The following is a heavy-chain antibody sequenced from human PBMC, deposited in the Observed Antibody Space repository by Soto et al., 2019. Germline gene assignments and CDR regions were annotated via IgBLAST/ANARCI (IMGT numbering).Heavy chain of an antibody. Sequence: QVQLVQSGAEVKSAGSSVKVSCKASGDTFNFYSINWVRQAPGLGLEWVGRVNPILSMSNYAQRFQGRVTMPADKSTGTAYMELRSLRSEDTAIYYCASNYGSGYRAFDYWGQGALVTVSS. CDR2: VNPILSMS. CDR1: GDTFNFYS. V-gene: IGHV1-69*02. D-gene: IGHD3-10*01. CDR3: ASNYGSGYRAFDY. J-gene: IGHJ4*02.